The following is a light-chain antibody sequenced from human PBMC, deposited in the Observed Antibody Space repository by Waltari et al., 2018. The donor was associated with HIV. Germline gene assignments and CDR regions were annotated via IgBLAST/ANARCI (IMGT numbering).Light chain of an antibody. CDR1: IRAAGTYNP. CDR2: EVR. CDR3: CSYAGSSTLV. V-gene: IGLV2-23*02. J-gene: IGLJ3*02. Sequence: QSALTQPASVSGSPGQSTTISCTGTIRAAGTYNPVSWYQQHPGNAPKVLIYEVRQRPSGVSDRFSGSKSGNTASLTISGLQAEDEAHYYCCSYAGSSTLVFGGGTKLTVL.